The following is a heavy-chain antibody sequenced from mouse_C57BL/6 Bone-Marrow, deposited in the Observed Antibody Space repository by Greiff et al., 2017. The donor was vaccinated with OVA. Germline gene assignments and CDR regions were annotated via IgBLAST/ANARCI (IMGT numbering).Heavy chain of an antibody. J-gene: IGHJ4*01. V-gene: IGHV3-6*01. CDR2: ISYDGSN. Sequence: ESGPGLVKPSQSLSLTCSVTGYSITSGYYWNWIRQFPGNKLEWMGYISYDGSNNYNPSLKNRISITRDTSKNQFFLKLNSVTTEDTATYYCAEIGGGFRGRYAMDYWGQGTSVTVSS. CDR3: AEIGGGFRGRYAMDY. D-gene: IGHD1-1*02. CDR1: GYSITSGYY.